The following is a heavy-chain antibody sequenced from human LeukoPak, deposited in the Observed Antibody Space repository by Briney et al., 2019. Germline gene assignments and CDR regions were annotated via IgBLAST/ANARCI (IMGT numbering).Heavy chain of an antibody. J-gene: IGHJ4*02. Sequence: GGSLRLSCEASGFTFSSYWMSWVRQAPGKGLEWVAHIKEDESDEYYVDSVRGRFTASRDNAKNSVNLQMNSLRVEDTAVYYCSRWRGRQSEFDYWGQGTLVTVSS. V-gene: IGHV3-7*01. D-gene: IGHD1-1*01. CDR1: GFTFSSYW. CDR3: SRWRGRQSEFDY. CDR2: IKEDESDE.